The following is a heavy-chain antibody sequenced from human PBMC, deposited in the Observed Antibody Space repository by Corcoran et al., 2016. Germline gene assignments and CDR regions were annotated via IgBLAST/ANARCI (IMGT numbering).Heavy chain of an antibody. J-gene: IGHJ4*02. CDR3: TTVTLLTWIQLWSFRDY. CDR1: GFTFSNAW. CDR2: IKSKTDGGTT. D-gene: IGHD5-18*01. Sequence: EVQLVESGGGLVKPGGSLRLSCAASGFTFSNAWMSWVRQAPGKGLEWVGRIKSKTDGGTTDYAAPVKGRFTISRDDSKNTLYLKMNSLKSEDTAVYYCTTVTLLTWIQLWSFRDYWGQGTLVTVSS. V-gene: IGHV3-15*01.